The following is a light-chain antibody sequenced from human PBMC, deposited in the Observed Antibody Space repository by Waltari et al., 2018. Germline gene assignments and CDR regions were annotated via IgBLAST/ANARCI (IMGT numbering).Light chain of an antibody. Sequence: EIVLTQSPGTLSLSPGERATLSCRASQRVSSRYLAWYQQKPGQAPRLLIYGASTRATGTPDRFNGDGSGTEFTLTISRLEPEDFAVYYCQQYGSSPRTFGQGTKVEVK. V-gene: IGKV3-20*01. J-gene: IGKJ1*01. CDR3: QQYGSSPRT. CDR2: GAS. CDR1: QRVSSRY.